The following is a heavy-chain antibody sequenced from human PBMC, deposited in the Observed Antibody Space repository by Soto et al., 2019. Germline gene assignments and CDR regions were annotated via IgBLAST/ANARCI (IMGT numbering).Heavy chain of an antibody. V-gene: IGHV3-23*01. Sequence: GGYLRLSCAAPGFNFGSYSIRWVRQAPGKRLEWVSAISASGGDTYSTDSVKGRFTISRDNAKSTLYLQMNSLRAEDTAVYFCARDVSIGRGPIYFGYWDQGSLVTVSS. CDR1: GFNFGSYS. CDR2: ISASGGDT. D-gene: IGHD6-6*01. J-gene: IGHJ4*02. CDR3: ARDVSIGRGPIYFGY.